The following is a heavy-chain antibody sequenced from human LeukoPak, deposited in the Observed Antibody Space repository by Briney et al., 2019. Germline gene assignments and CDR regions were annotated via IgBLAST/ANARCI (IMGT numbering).Heavy chain of an antibody. CDR3: ARDPYSSSWSYGMDV. J-gene: IGHJ6*02. CDR2: VKQDGSET. CDR1: GFTFSNYW. Sequence: PGGSLRLSCTASGFTFSNYWMSWVRQTPEKGLEWVANVKQDGSETVYVDSVKGRFTISRDNAQSSLYLQMNSLRAEDTAVYYCARDPYSSSWSYGMDVWDQGTAVTVSS. D-gene: IGHD6-13*01. V-gene: IGHV3-7*05.